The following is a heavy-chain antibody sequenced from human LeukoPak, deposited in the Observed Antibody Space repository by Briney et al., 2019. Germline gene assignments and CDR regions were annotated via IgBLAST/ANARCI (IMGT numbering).Heavy chain of an antibody. D-gene: IGHD1-26*01. J-gene: IGHJ6*02. CDR2: IYPGDSDT. V-gene: IGHV5-51*01. CDR1: GYSFTSYW. CDR3: ATAYSGSYSVTPGYGMDV. Sequence: GESLKISCKGSGYSFTSYWIGWVRQTPGKGLEWMGIIYPGDSDTRYSPSFQGQVTISADKSISTAYLQWSSLKASDTAMYYCATAYSGSYSVTPGYGMDVWGQGTTVTVSS.